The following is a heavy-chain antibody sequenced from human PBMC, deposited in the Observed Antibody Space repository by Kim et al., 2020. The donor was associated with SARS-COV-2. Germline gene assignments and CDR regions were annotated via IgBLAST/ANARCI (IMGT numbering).Heavy chain of an antibody. Sequence: SETLSLTCTVSGDSMNTNRYYWAWIRQAPGKGLEYIGRVFYSGTTNYNPSLKSRVTISVDTSKNQFSLRLTSVTAADTAVYYCARQEASAACFDPWGQGILVTVSS. V-gene: IGHV4-39*01. D-gene: IGHD6-13*01. CDR1: GDSMNTNRYY. CDR3: ARQEASAACFDP. J-gene: IGHJ5*02. CDR2: VFYSGTT.